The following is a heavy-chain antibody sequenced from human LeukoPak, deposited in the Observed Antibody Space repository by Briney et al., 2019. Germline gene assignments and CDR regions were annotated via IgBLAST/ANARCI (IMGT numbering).Heavy chain of an antibody. V-gene: IGHV3-11*05. CDR3: ARGGPRLVVPAAPRGYYGMDV. CDR2: ISSSSSYT. Sequence: PGGSLRLSCAASGFTFSDYYMSWIRQAPGKGLEWVSYISSSSSYTNYADSVKGRFTISRDNAKNSLYLQMNSLRAEDTAVYYCARGGPRLVVPAAPRGYYGMDVWGQGTTVTVSS. CDR1: GFTFSDYY. J-gene: IGHJ6*02. D-gene: IGHD2-2*01.